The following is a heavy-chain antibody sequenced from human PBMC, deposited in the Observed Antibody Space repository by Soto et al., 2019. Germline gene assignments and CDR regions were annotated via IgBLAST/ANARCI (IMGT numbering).Heavy chain of an antibody. CDR3: AKAPTVADAFDI. CDR1: GFTFSSYG. J-gene: IGHJ3*02. CDR2: ISYDGSNK. V-gene: IGHV3-30*18. Sequence: PGGSLRLSCAASGFTFSSYGMHWVRQAPGKGLEWVAVISYDGSNKYYADSVKGRFTISRDNSKNTLYLQMNSLRAEDTAVYYCAKAPTVADAFDIWGQGTMVTVSS. D-gene: IGHD4-17*01.